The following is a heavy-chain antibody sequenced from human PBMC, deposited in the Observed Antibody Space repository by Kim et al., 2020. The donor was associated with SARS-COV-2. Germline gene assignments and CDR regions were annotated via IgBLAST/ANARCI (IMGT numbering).Heavy chain of an antibody. J-gene: IGHJ6*02. V-gene: IGHV3-64*05. Sequence: GGSLRLSCSASGFSFSTYAMHWVRQAPGKGLEYVSSINGNGGSTYYADSVKGRFTISRDNSKNTLYVQMSSLRVEDTAVYYCVKAPLGNYYHYGMEVWGQGTTVTVSS. CDR3: VKAPLGNYYHYGMEV. D-gene: IGHD3-3*01. CDR1: GFSFSTYA. CDR2: INGNGGST.